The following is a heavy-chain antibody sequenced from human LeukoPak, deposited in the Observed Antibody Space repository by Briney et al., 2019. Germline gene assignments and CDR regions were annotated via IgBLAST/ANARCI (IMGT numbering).Heavy chain of an antibody. CDR2: INPNSGGT. D-gene: IGHD2-21*02. Sequence: ASVKVSCKASGYTFTGYYMHWVRQAPGQELEWMGWINPNSGGTHYAQKFQGRVTMTRDTSISTAYMELSRLRADDTAVYYCARGLVVTAADYWGQGTLVTVSS. J-gene: IGHJ4*02. V-gene: IGHV1-2*02. CDR1: GYTFTGYY. CDR3: ARGLVVTAADY.